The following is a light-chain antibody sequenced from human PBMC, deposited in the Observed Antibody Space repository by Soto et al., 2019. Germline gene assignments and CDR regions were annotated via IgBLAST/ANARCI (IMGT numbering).Light chain of an antibody. CDR1: SSDVGGYNY. Sequence: QSALTQPRSVSGSPGQSVTISCTGTSSDVGGYNYVSWCQQHPGKAPKLMIYDVSKRPSGVPDRFSGSKSGNTASLTISGLQAEDEADYYCCSYAGSPSVFGTGTKV. CDR3: CSYAGSPSV. J-gene: IGLJ1*01. V-gene: IGLV2-11*01. CDR2: DVS.